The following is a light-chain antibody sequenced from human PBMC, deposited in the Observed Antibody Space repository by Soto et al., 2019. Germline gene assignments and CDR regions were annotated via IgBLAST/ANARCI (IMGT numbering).Light chain of an antibody. CDR2: AAS. Sequence: AIRMTQSPSSLSASTGDRVTITCRASQGISSYLAWYQQKPGKAPKLLIYAASILQSGVPSRFSGSGSGTDFTLTISCLQSEDFATYYCQQYYSYPSGFGQGTKVEIK. CDR1: QGISSY. J-gene: IGKJ1*01. CDR3: QQYYSYPSG. V-gene: IGKV1-8*01.